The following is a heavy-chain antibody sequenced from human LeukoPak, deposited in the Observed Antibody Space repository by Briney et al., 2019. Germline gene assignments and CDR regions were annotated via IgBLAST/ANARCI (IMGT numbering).Heavy chain of an antibody. Sequence: GRSLRLSCAASGFTFSRYVMHWVRQAPGKGLEWMALISYDGSNKYYADSVKGRFTISRDNSKNTLYLQMNSLRAEDTGVYFCARGNDDNSVYRHLNYWGQGTLVTVSS. CDR3: ARGNDDNSVYRHLNY. J-gene: IGHJ4*02. CDR1: GFTFSRYV. D-gene: IGHD5/OR15-5a*01. V-gene: IGHV3-30*03. CDR2: ISYDGSNK.